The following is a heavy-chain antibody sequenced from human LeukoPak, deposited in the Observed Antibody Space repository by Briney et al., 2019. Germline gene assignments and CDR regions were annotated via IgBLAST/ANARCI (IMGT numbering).Heavy chain of an antibody. CDR1: GGSISSDY. Sequence: SETLPLTCTVSGGSISSDYWSWIRQPPGKELEWIGWISYSGSTTYNPSLKTRVTISLDTSKNQFSLKLSSVTAADTAVYYCARQASCSGTNCYPFDYWGQGTLVTVSS. CDR3: ARQASCSGTNCYPFDY. V-gene: IGHV4-59*08. J-gene: IGHJ4*02. D-gene: IGHD2-2*01. CDR2: ISYSGST.